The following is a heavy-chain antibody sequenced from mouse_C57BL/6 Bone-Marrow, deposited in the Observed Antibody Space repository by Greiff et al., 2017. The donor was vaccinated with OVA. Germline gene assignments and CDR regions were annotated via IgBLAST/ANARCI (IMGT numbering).Heavy chain of an antibody. Sequence: EVNVVESGGGLVKPGGSLKLSCAASGFTFSSYTMSWVRQTPEKRLEWVATISGGGGNTYYPDSVKGRFTISRDNAKNTLYLQMSSLRSEDTALYYCASPGGNYERDYWGQGTSVTVSS. CDR2: ISGGGGNT. J-gene: IGHJ4*01. V-gene: IGHV5-9*01. CDR1: GFTFSSYT. D-gene: IGHD2-1*01. CDR3: ASPGGNYERDY.